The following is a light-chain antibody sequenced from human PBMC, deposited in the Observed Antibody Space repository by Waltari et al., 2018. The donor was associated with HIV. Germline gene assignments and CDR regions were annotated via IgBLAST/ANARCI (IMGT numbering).Light chain of an antibody. Sequence: EIVLTQSPAILSVSQGETATLSCSASQSVQEFLAWYQRRPGQVPRLVGYAASKRAAGVPDRFSGSGFGTDFALTISGLEPEDVVVYYCQHRTTWPPTSGGGTRVEIE. CDR3: QHRTTWPPT. CDR1: QSVQEF. J-gene: IGKJ4*01. CDR2: AAS. V-gene: IGKV3-11*01.